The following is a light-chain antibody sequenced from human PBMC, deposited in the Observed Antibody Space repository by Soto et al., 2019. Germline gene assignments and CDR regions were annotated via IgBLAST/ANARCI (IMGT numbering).Light chain of an antibody. V-gene: IGKV1-5*03. J-gene: IGKJ4*01. Sequence: DIQMTQSPSTLSASVGDRVTITCRASQSISSWLAWYQQKPGKAPKLLIYKASSLESGVPSRFSGNGSGTDFTLAISSLQTEDFATYYCQQSSSTPQTFGGGTRGEVK. CDR2: KAS. CDR3: QQSSSTPQT. CDR1: QSISSW.